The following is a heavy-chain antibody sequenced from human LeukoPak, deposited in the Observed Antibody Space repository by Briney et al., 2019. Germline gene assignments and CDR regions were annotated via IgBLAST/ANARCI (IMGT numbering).Heavy chain of an antibody. J-gene: IGHJ4*02. CDR2: IYSGGST. CDR3: ARNSGYYDILTGYQRPYYFDY. Sequence: GGSLRLSCAASGFTVSSNYMSWVRQAPGKGLEWVSVIYSGGSTYYADSVKGRFTISRDNSKNTLYLQMNSLRAEDTAVYYCARNSGYYDILTGYQRPYYFDYWGQGTLVTVSS. D-gene: IGHD3-9*01. V-gene: IGHV3-53*01. CDR1: GFTVSSNY.